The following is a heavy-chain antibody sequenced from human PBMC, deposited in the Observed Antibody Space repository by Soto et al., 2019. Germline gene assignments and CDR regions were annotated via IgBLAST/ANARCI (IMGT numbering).Heavy chain of an antibody. CDR2: IYYSGNA. Sequence: TSETLSLTCTVSGGSISSGDYYWSWIRQPPGKGLEWIGSIYYSGNAYYNPSLKSRVTISVDTSKNQFSMKVTSVTAADTALDYCARDYFDSSDYTTNWFDPWGQGTLVTVSS. J-gene: IGHJ5*02. CDR1: GGSISSGDYY. D-gene: IGHD3-22*01. V-gene: IGHV4-30-4*01. CDR3: ARDYFDSSDYTTNWFDP.